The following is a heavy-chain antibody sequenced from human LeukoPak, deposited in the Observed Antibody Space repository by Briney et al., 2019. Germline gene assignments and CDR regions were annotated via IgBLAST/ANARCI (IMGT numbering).Heavy chain of an antibody. D-gene: IGHD2-2*01. CDR3: ARTPSYCSSTSCYGDY. V-gene: IGHV1-69*05. Sequence: SVKVSCKASGGTFSSYAISWVRQAPGQGLEWMGGIIPIFGTANYAQKLQGRVTMTTDTSTSTAYMELRSLRSDDTAVYYCARTPSYCSSTSCYGDYWGQGTLVTVSS. J-gene: IGHJ4*02. CDR2: IIPIFGTA. CDR1: GGTFSSYA.